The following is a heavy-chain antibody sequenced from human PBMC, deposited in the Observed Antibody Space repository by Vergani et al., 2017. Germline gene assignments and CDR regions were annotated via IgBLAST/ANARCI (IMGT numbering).Heavy chain of an antibody. CDR2: IIPILGIA. CDR3: ARYCSSTSCYTYYYYGMDV. V-gene: IGHV1-69*02. Sequence: QVQLVQSGAEVKKPGSSVQVSCKASGGTFSSYTISWVRQAPGQGLEWMGRIIPILGIANYEQKFQGRVTITADKSTSTAYMELSSLRSEDTAVYYCARYCSSTSCYTYYYYGMDVWGQGTTVTVSS. D-gene: IGHD2-2*02. CDR1: GGTFSSYT. J-gene: IGHJ6*02.